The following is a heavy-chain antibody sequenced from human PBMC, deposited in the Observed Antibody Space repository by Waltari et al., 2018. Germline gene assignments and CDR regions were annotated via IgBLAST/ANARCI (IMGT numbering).Heavy chain of an antibody. CDR3: ARFPDGDYVGDY. D-gene: IGHD4-17*01. CDR1: GGSFSGYY. Sequence: QVQLQQWGAGLLKPSETLSLTCAVYGGSFSGYYWRWLRQPPGKGLEWIGEINHSGSTNYNPSLKSRVTISVDTSKNQFSLKLSSVTAADTAVYYCARFPDGDYVGDYWGQGTLVTVSS. J-gene: IGHJ4*02. CDR2: INHSGST. V-gene: IGHV4-34*01.